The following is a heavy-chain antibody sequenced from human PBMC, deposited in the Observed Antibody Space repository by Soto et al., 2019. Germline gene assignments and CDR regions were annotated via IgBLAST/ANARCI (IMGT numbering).Heavy chain of an antibody. J-gene: IGHJ4*02. CDR1: GYTFTSYD. CDR3: ARGFRCRGGSGYYFAY. Sequence: ASVKVSCKASGYTFTSYDINWVRQATGQGLEWMGWMNPNSGNTGYAQKFQGRVTMTRNTSISTAHMEPSSLRSEDTTVYYLARGFRCRGGSGYYFAYWGRGPRVTVSS. CDR2: MNPNSGNT. D-gene: IGHD2-15*01. V-gene: IGHV1-8*01.